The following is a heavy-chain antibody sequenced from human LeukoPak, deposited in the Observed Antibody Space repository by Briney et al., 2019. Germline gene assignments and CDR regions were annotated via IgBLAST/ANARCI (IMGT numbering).Heavy chain of an antibody. Sequence: GGSLRLSCAASGFTLTNAWMNWVRQTPGKGLEWVGRKSKTEGGTTDYTAPVKGRFTISRDDSQNILYLQMNSLKTEDTAVYYCTTELSSILDKFHWGQGTLVTVSS. CDR1: GFTLTNAW. V-gene: IGHV3-15*01. CDR2: KSKTEGGTT. D-gene: IGHD2/OR15-2a*01. J-gene: IGHJ4*02. CDR3: TTELSSILDKFH.